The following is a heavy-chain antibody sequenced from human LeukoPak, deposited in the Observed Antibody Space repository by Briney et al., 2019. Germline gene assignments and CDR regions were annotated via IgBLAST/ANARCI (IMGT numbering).Heavy chain of an antibody. CDR1: GFTFSSYS. CDR3: AKNYGAEGMDV. V-gene: IGHV3-21*01. CDR2: ISSSSSYI. D-gene: IGHD3-16*01. Sequence: GGSLRLSCAAAGFTFSSYSMNWVRQAPGKGLEWVSSISSSSSYIYYADSVKGRFTISRDNAKNSLYLQMNSLRAEDTAVYYCAKNYGAEGMDVWGQGTTVTVSS. J-gene: IGHJ6*02.